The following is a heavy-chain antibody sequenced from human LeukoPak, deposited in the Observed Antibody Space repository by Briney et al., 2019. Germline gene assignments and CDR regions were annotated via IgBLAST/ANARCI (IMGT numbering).Heavy chain of an antibody. CDR3: ARGPRDPTEYCSRGACAPTYEV. CDR1: GFTFSDYE. CDR2: ISSSGRKI. V-gene: IGHV3-48*03. J-gene: IGHJ4*02. D-gene: IGHD2-15*01. Sequence: GGSLRLSCAVSGFTFSDYEMNWVRQAPGKGLEWVSCISSSGRKIYYADSVKGRFTISGDNAKNSLYLQMNSLRADDTAVYYCARGPRDPTEYCSRGACAPTYEVWGQGALVTVSS.